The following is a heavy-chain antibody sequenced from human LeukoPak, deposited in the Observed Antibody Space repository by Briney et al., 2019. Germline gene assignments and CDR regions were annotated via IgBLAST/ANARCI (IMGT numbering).Heavy chain of an antibody. Sequence: GGSLRLSCAASGFTFSSYAMSWVRQAPGKGLEWVAVISYDGSYKYYADSVKGRFTISRDNSKNTVDLQMNRLRAEDTAVYYCTKGRAPTESDAFDIWGQGTMVTVSP. V-gene: IGHV3-30*18. CDR1: GFTFSSYA. J-gene: IGHJ3*02. CDR3: TKGRAPTESDAFDI. CDR2: ISYDGSYK.